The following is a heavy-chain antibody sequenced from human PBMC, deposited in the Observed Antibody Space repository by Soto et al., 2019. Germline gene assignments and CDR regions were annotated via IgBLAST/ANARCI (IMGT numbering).Heavy chain of an antibody. J-gene: IGHJ3*02. CDR2: IKQDGSEK. CDR3: ARGDYHDSSGPFSDAFDI. CDR1: GFPFSNYW. D-gene: IGHD3-22*01. Sequence: GGSLRHSCAASGFPFSNYWMSWVRQAPGKGLEWVANIKQDGSEKWYVDSVKGRFTISRDNAKKSLYLQMNSLRVEDTAVYYCARGDYHDSSGPFSDAFDIWGQGTMVTVS. V-gene: IGHV3-7*04.